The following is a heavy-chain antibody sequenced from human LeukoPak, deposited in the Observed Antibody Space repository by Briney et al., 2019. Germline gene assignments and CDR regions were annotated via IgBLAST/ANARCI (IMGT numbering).Heavy chain of an antibody. Sequence: SETLSLTCTVSGGSISSSSDYWGWIRQAPGKGLEWIGSIYYHENTYYNSSLKSRVTISVDTSKNQFSLKLNSVTAADTAVYYCARDGLGDYVWGSYRLCGYFDYWGQGTLVTVSS. CDR3: ARDGLGDYVWGSYRLCGYFDY. D-gene: IGHD3-16*02. J-gene: IGHJ4*02. V-gene: IGHV4-39*07. CDR2: IYYHENT. CDR1: GGSISSSSDY.